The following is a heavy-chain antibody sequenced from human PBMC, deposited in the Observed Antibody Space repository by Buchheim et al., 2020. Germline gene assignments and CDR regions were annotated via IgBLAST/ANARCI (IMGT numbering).Heavy chain of an antibody. CDR1: GFPFSSYA. CDR2: FSGSSGTP. Sequence: EVQLLESGGGLIQPGGSLRLSCAASGFPFSSYAMSWVRQAPGKGLEWVSSFSGSSGTPYYADSVKGRFTISRDTFQNTLYLQMNSLRAGDTAVYYCAKETVTAGAGYYGMDVWGQGTT. J-gene: IGHJ6*01. D-gene: IGHD4-17*01. CDR3: AKETVTAGAGYYGMDV. V-gene: IGHV3-23*01.